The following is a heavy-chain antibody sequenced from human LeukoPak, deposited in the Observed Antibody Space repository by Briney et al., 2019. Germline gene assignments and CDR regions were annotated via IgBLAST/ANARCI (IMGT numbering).Heavy chain of an antibody. J-gene: IGHJ6*04. Sequence: GGSLRLSCAASGFTFSSYAMHWVRQAPGKGLEYVSAISSNGGSTYYANSVKGRFTISRDNAKNSLYLQMNSLRAEDTAFYYCARGRRSMDVWGKGTTVTVSS. CDR2: ISSNGGST. CDR3: ARGRRSMDV. V-gene: IGHV3-64*01. CDR1: GFTFSSYA.